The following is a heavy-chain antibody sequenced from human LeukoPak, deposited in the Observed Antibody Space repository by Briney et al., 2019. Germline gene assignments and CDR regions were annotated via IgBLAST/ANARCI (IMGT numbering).Heavy chain of an antibody. Sequence: GRSLRLSCAASRFTFSSYAMHWVRQAPGKGLEWVALTSSDETNKYYADSVKGRFTISRDNSKNTLYLQMNSLRPEDTAVYYCARGADYDIPDYWGQGTLVTVSS. J-gene: IGHJ4*02. CDR3: ARGADYDIPDY. V-gene: IGHV3-30*04. CDR2: TSSDETNK. CDR1: RFTFSSYA. D-gene: IGHD3-9*01.